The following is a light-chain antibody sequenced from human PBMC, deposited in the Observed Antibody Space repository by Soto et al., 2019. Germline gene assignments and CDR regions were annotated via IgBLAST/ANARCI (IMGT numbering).Light chain of an antibody. CDR1: QSVTSN. V-gene: IGKV3-15*01. CDR2: GVS. CDR3: QQYGSSGT. J-gene: IGKJ1*01. Sequence: EIVMTQSPATLSVSPGERATLSCRASQSVTSNLAWYQQKPGQAPRLLMYGVSTRATGIPARFGGSGSATEFTLTISRLEPEDFAVYYCQQYGSSGTFGQGTKVDIK.